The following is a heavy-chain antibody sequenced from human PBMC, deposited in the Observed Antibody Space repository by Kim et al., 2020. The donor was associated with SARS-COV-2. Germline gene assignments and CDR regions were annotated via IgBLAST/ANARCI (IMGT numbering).Heavy chain of an antibody. Sequence: GGSLRLSCAASGFTFSDYYMSWIRQAPGKGLEWVSYISSSSSTKNSDDSEKGRFTISSNNTKNLLFLQNNILTAETTAVYYGGGGELGYFWG. J-gene: IGHJ6*03. V-gene: IGHV3-11*01. CDR2: ISSSSSTK. CDR1: GFTFSDYY. D-gene: IGHD3-10*01. CDR3: GGGELGYF.